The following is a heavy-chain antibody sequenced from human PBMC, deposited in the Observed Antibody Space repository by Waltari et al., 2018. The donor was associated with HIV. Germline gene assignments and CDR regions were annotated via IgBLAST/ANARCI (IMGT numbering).Heavy chain of an antibody. V-gene: IGHV1-18*01. CDR1: GYDFTSYG. Sequence: QLLQSGPETRKPGASVRLSCKASGYDFTSYGISWVRRAPGGGLEWVGGSGAYDGNIDRDRKFRDRVSLTTDTSTTTAFLEVRSLTVDDTAIYHCTKGGGSWIQETHYYKAFDVWGHGTTVIV. J-gene: IGHJ6*02. D-gene: IGHD5-18*01. CDR2: SGAYDGNI. CDR3: TKGGGSWIQETHYYKAFDV.